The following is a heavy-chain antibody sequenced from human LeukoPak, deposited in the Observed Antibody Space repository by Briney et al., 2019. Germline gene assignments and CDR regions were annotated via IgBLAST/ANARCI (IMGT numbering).Heavy chain of an antibody. J-gene: IGHJ3*02. V-gene: IGHV4-59*12. CDR2: IYYSGST. Sequence: PSETLSLTCTVSGGSISSYYWSWIRQPPGKGLEWIGYIYYSGSTNYNPSLKSRVTIPVDTSKNQFSLKLSSVTAADTAVYYCARADNGIDAFDIWGQGTMVTVSS. CDR3: ARADNGIDAFDI. D-gene: IGHD1-26*01. CDR1: GGSISSYY.